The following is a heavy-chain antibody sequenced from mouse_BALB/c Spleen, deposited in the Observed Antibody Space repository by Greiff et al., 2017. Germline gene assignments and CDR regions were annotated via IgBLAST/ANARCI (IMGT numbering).Heavy chain of an antibody. V-gene: IGHV10S3*01. D-gene: IGHD2-12*01. CDR2: IRSKSNNYAT. CDR1: GFTFNTNA. J-gene: IGHJ3*01. CDR3: VRGYDGFAY. Sequence: EVQLVETGGGLVQPKGSLKLSCAASGFTFNTNAMNWVRQAPGKGLEWVARIRSKSNNYATYYADSVKDRFTISRDDSQSMLYLQMNNLKTEDTAMYYCVRGYDGFAYWGQGTLVTVSA.